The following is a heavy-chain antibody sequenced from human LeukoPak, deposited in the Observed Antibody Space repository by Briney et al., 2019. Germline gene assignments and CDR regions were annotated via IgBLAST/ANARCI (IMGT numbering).Heavy chain of an antibody. CDR1: GYTFTSYD. J-gene: IGHJ5*02. CDR2: TNPNSGNT. Sequence: GESLKISCKASGYTFTSYDINWVRQATGQGLEWMGWTNPNSGNTGYAQKFQGRVTITRNTSISTAYMELSSLRSEDTAVYYCARGSYYDFWSGRTDWFDPWGQGTLVTVSS. CDR3: ARGSYYDFWSGRTDWFDP. V-gene: IGHV1-8*03. D-gene: IGHD3-3*01.